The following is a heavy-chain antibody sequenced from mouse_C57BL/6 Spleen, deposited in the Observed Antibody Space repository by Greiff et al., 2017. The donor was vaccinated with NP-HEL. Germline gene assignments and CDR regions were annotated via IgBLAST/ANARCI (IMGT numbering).Heavy chain of an antibody. J-gene: IGHJ4*01. CDR1: GFTFSSYA. CDR2: ISSGGDYI. V-gene: IGHV5-9-1*02. D-gene: IGHD2-1*01. CDR3: TRDKDYGNYYAMDY. Sequence: EVKVVESGEGLVKPGGSLKLSCAASGFTFSSYAMSWVRQTPEKRLEWVAYISSGGDYIYYADTVKGRFTISRDNARNTLYLQMSSLKSEDTAMYYCTRDKDYGNYYAMDYWGQGTSVTVSS.